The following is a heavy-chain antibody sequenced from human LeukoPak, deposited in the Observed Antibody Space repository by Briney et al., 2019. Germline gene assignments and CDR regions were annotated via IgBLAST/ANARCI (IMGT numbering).Heavy chain of an antibody. Sequence: ASVKVSCKASGYTFTTSYMHWVRQAPGQGLEWMGSINPSGASTNYAQKFQGRVTMTRDTSTSTVYMELSSLRSEDTAVYYCARDRVSYILTGPQYCGQGSLVAVSS. D-gene: IGHD3-9*01. CDR2: INPSGAST. CDR3: ARDRVSYILTGPQY. J-gene: IGHJ4*02. V-gene: IGHV1-46*01. CDR1: GYTFTTSY.